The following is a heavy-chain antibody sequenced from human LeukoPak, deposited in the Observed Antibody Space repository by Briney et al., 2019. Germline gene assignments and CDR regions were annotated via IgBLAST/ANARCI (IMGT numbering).Heavy chain of an antibody. Sequence: SETLSLTCTVSGGSISSGGYYWSWIRQHPGKGLEWIGYIYYSGSTYYNPSLKSRVTISVDTSKNQFSLKLSSVTAADTAVYYCARVPSMIRGVVNYGMDVWGQGTTVTVSS. V-gene: IGHV4-31*03. CDR2: IYYSGST. CDR1: GGSISSGGYY. D-gene: IGHD3-10*01. CDR3: ARVPSMIRGVVNYGMDV. J-gene: IGHJ6*02.